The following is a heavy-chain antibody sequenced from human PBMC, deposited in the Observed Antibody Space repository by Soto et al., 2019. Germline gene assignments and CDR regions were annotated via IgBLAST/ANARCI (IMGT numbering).Heavy chain of an antibody. D-gene: IGHD3-10*01. CDR1: SYSISSSY. Sequence: XETLSLTCSVSSYSISSSYWTWIRQPPGKGLEWIGYIYYRGTTNYNPSLKSRVTISVDTSKNHFSLNLRSVTAADTAVYYCARALLSGSGNYPIDYWGQGTLVTVSS. CDR2: IYYRGTT. J-gene: IGHJ4*02. CDR3: ARALLSGSGNYPIDY. V-gene: IGHV4-59*01.